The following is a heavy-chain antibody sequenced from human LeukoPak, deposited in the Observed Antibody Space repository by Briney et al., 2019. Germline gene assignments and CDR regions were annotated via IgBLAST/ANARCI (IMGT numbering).Heavy chain of an antibody. J-gene: IGHJ4*02. CDR2: INRSGYT. Sequence: KTSETLSLTCGGFGGSFSNYCWSWIRQPPGKGLEWIAEINRSGYTYYNPSLRSRVSVSADTSTNQFSLKVTSLTAADTAVYYCARSGLTTVSYLDWGQGSLVTVCS. CDR3: ARSGLTTVSYLD. D-gene: IGHD4-11*01. V-gene: IGHV4-34*01. CDR1: GGSFSNYC.